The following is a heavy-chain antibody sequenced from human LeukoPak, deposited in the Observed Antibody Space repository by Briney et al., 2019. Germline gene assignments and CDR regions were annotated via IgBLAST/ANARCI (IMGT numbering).Heavy chain of an antibody. J-gene: IGHJ4*02. Sequence: SVKVSCKASGGTFSSYAISWVRQAPGQGLEWMGGIIPIFGTANYAQKFQGRVTITADESTSTAYMELSSLGSEDTAVYYCASGEGFGELLYLYWGQGTLVTVSS. CDR3: ASGEGFGELLYLY. CDR1: GGTFSSYA. CDR2: IIPIFGTA. V-gene: IGHV1-69*13. D-gene: IGHD3-10*01.